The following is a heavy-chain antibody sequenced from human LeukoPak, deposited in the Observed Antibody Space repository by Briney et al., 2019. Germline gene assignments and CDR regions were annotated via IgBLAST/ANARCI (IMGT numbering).Heavy chain of an antibody. CDR1: GGSISGYY. V-gene: IGHV4-34*01. D-gene: IGHD3-9*01. Sequence: PSETLSLTCAAYGGSISGYYWSWIRQPPGKGLEWVGEIHYTGGTSYNPSLKSRATISIDTSRNQLSLKLSPVTAADTAVYYCARGNILSGYCFDFWGQGALVTVSS. J-gene: IGHJ4*02. CDR3: ARGNILSGYCFDF. CDR2: IHYTGGT.